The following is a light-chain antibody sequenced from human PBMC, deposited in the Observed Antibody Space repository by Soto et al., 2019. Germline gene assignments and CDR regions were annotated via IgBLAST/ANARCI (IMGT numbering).Light chain of an antibody. J-gene: IGKJ4*01. V-gene: IGKV3-11*01. CDR1: QSVGNS. Sequence: EIVLTQSPAALSFSPGERATLSCRASQSVGNSLAWYQQKPGQAPRLLSYDASSKPTDIPARFTGSGSGTDFSLTISGLEPEDFAVYYCQQRSNWPLTFGGGTKVEIK. CDR3: QQRSNWPLT. CDR2: DAS.